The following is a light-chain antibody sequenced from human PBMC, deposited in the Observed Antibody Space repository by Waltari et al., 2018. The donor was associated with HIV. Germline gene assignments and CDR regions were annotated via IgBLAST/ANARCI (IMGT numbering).Light chain of an antibody. CDR1: TGAVTSDSS. V-gene: IGLV7-43*01. CDR2: DID. CDR3: LLYYGGAWV. Sequence: QTVVTQEPSLTVSPGGTVPLTCASRTGAVTSDSSATWFQQKPVQAPRPLIYDIDHKHSWTPARFSGSLLGGKAALTLSAVQPEDEAEYYCLLYYGGAWVFGGGTKLTVL. J-gene: IGLJ3*02.